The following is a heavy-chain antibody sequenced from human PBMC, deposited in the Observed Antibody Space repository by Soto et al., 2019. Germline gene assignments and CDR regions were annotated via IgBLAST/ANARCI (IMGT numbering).Heavy chain of an antibody. V-gene: IGHV3-11*01. D-gene: IGHD5-18*01. CDR2: ISSSGGTI. CDR3: ARASSPRDPWLDY. Sequence: PGGSLRLSCAASGFTFSDYYMSWIRQAPGKGLEWISYISSSGGTIYYADSVKGRFTISRDNAKNSLFLQMNSLRADDTAVYYCARASSPRDPWLDYWGQGTLVTVSS. CDR1: GFTFSDYY. J-gene: IGHJ4*02.